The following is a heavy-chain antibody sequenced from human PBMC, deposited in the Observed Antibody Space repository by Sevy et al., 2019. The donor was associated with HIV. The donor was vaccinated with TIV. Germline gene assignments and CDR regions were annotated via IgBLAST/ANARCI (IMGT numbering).Heavy chain of an antibody. Sequence: ASVKVSCKASGYTFTSYDINWVRQATGQGLEWMGWMNPNSGNTGYAQKFQGRVTMTRNTSISTAYMELSSLRSEDTAAYYCARGVRPWYYYDSSGYYFDYWGQGTLVTVSS. CDR2: MNPNSGNT. CDR3: ARGVRPWYYYDSSGYYFDY. J-gene: IGHJ4*02. CDR1: GYTFTSYD. D-gene: IGHD3-22*01. V-gene: IGHV1-8*01.